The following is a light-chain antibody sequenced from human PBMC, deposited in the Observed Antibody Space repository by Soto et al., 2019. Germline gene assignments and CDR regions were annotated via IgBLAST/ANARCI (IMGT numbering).Light chain of an antibody. CDR3: QKYGSFWT. V-gene: IGKV3-20*01. J-gene: IGKJ1*01. CDR1: QSASSSY. CDR2: SAS. Sequence: DIVLTQSPGTLSFSPGEGATLSSRASQSASSSYLAWYQQRPGQAPRLLIYSASSRATGIPDRFSGSGSGTDFTLTIRRLEPDDFAVYYCQKYGSFWTFGQGTKVDIK.